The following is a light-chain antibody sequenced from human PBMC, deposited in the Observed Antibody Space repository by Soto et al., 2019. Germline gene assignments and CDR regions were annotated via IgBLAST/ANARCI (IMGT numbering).Light chain of an antibody. CDR2: EDD. J-gene: IGLJ2*01. V-gene: IGLV6-57*04. CDR3: QSYDSSNPVV. CDR1: SGSIASNY. Sequence: NFMLTQPHSVSESPGKTVTISCTRSSGSIASNYVQWYQQRPGSAPTTLIYEDDQRPSAVPDRFSGSIDRSSNSASLTISGLKTEDEADYYCQSYDSSNPVVFGGGTKVTVL.